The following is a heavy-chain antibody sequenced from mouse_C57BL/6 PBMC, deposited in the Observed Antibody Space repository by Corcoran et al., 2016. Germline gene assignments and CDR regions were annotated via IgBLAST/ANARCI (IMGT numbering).Heavy chain of an antibody. V-gene: IGHV9-3*01. CDR3: AGGEYRYDGYYECYLDD. D-gene: IGHD2-3*01. J-gene: IGHJ1*03. CDR1: GYTFTTYG. Sequence: QIQLVQSGPELKKPGETVKISCKASGYTFTTYGMSWVKQAPGKGLKWMGWINTYSGVPTYADDFKGRFAFSLETSASTAYLQINNLKNEDTATYLCAGGEYRYDGYYECYLDDWGTGTTVTVSS. CDR2: INTYSGVP.